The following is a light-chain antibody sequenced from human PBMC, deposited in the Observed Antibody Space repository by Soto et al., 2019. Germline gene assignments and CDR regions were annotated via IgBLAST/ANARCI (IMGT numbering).Light chain of an antibody. Sequence: SYELTQPPSLSVSPGQTASITCSGDKLGDNYVCWYQQKPGQSPILVIYQDSKRPSGIPERFSGSNSGNTATLTISGTQAMDEADYYCQSWDSSTEVFGTGTKVTVL. CDR2: QDS. CDR1: KLGDNY. V-gene: IGLV3-1*01. J-gene: IGLJ1*01. CDR3: QSWDSSTEV.